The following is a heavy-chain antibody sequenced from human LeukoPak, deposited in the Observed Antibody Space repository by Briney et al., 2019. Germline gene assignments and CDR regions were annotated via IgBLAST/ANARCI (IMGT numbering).Heavy chain of an antibody. CDR2: IHHSGNS. V-gene: IGHV4-59*02. CDR1: GASVTDYY. Sequence: SETLSLTCTVSGASVTDYYWSWIRQSPGKGLEWISYIHHSGNSDYNPSLRSRVTTSLDTSKNQFSLNLISVTAADTAVYYCARGHWGLQSWSQGTLVTVSS. D-gene: IGHD7-27*01. CDR3: ARGHWGLQS. J-gene: IGHJ5*02.